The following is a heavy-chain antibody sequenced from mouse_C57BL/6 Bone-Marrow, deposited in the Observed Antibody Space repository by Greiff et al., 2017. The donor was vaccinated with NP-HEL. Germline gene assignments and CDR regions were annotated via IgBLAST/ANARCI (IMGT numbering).Heavy chain of an antibody. D-gene: IGHD1-1*01. J-gene: IGHJ3*01. CDR2: ISYDGSN. Sequence: EVQLQQSGPGLVKPSQSLSLTCSVTGYSITSGYYWNWIRQFPGNKLEWMGYISYDGSNNYIPSLKNRISITRDTSKSQFFLKLNSVTTEDTATYYCARGDYDGSSTAWFAYWGQGTLVTVSA. CDR3: ARGDYDGSSTAWFAY. V-gene: IGHV3-6*01. CDR1: GYSITSGYY.